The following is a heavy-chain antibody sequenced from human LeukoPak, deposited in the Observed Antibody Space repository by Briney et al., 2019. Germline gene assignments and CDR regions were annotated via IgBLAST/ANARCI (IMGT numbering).Heavy chain of an antibody. D-gene: IGHD3-3*01. CDR2: INHSGST. J-gene: IGHJ4*02. CDR1: GGSISSYY. Sequence: SETLSLTCTVSGGSISSYYWSWIRQPPGKGLEWIGEINHSGSTNYNPSLKSRVTISVDTSKNQFSLKLSSVTAADTAVYYCARGRDTIFGVVIISEKKYYFDYWGQGTLVTVSS. CDR3: ARGRDTIFGVVIISEKKYYFDY. V-gene: IGHV4-34*01.